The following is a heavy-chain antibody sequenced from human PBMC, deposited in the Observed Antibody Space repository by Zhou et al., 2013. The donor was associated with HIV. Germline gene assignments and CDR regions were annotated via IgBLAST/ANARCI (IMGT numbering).Heavy chain of an antibody. CDR1: GGTFSSYA. CDR3: ARGYCSSTSCYNPNYYYYYMDV. D-gene: IGHD2-2*02. Sequence: QVQLVQSGAEVKKPGSSVKVSCKASGGTFSSYAISWVRQAPGQGLEWMGGIIPIFGTANYAQKFQGRVTITTDESTSTAYMELSSLRSEDTAVYYCARGYCSSTSCYNPNYYYYYMDVWGKGTTVTVSS. V-gene: IGHV1-69*05. CDR2: IIPIFGTA. J-gene: IGHJ6*03.